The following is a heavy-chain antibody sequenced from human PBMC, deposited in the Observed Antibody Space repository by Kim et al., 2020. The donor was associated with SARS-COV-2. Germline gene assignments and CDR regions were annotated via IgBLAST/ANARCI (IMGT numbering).Heavy chain of an antibody. CDR2: IKSKTDGGTT. J-gene: IGHJ4*02. CDR3: TTDGVVVPAARLNYYFDY. V-gene: IGHV3-15*01. D-gene: IGHD2-2*01. Sequence: GSLRLSCAASGFTFSNAWMSWVRQAPGKGLEWVGRIKSKTDGGTTDYAAPVKGRFTISRDDSKNTLYLQMNSLKTEDTAVYYCTTDGVVVPAARLNYYFDYWGQGTLVTVSS. CDR1: GFTFSNAW.